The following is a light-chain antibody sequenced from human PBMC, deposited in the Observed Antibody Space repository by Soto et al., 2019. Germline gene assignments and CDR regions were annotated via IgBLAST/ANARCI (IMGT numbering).Light chain of an antibody. CDR1: SSDVGTFNY. V-gene: IGLV2-14*01. CDR2: EVD. J-gene: IGLJ2*01. CDR3: SSFTSSGTLI. Sequence: QSALTQPASVSGSLAQSITISCTGTSSDVGTFNYVSWYQQHPDKAPKLMIYEVDDRPSGVSNRFSGSKSGNTASLTISGLQAEDEADYFCSSFTSSGTLIFGGGTKVTVL.